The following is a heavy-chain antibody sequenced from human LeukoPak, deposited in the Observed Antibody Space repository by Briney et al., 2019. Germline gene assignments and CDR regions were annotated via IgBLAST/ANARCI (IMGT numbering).Heavy chain of an antibody. J-gene: IGHJ5*02. CDR3: ARDDFRRSGGEGGWFDP. V-gene: IGHV4-39*07. CDR1: GGSISSSSYY. Sequence: PSETLSLTCTVSGGSISSSSYYWGWIRQPPGKGLEWIGSIYYSGSTYYNPSLKSRVTISVDTSKNQFSLKLSSVTAADTAVYYCARDDFRRSGGEGGWFDPWGQGTLVTVFS. CDR2: IYYSGST. D-gene: IGHD3-16*01.